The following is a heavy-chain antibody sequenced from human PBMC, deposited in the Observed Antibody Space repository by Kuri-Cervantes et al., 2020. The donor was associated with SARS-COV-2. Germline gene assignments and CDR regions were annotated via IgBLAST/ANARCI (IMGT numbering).Heavy chain of an antibody. J-gene: IGHJ6*02. V-gene: IGHV4-34*01. Sequence: GSLRLSCAVYGGSFSGYYWSWIRQPPGKGLEWIGSIYYSGSTYYNPSLKSRVTISVDTSKNQFSLKLSSVTAADTAVYYCARRILWWASADYYYGMDVWGQGTMVTVSS. D-gene: IGHD4/OR15-4a*01. CDR1: GGSFSGYY. CDR3: ARRILWWASADYYYGMDV. CDR2: IYYSGST.